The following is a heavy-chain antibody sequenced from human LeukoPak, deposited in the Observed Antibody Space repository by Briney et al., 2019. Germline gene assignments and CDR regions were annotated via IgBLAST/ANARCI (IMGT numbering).Heavy chain of an antibody. CDR3: ARHRAYSSSSPFDY. Sequence: PSGTLSLTCVVSGGSITTTNWWGWVRPSPVPGLQWIGDVSLEGVRNYNPSLTSRVTMSLDRAKNLLSLNLNSVAAADTAVYYCARHRAYSSSSPFDYWGQGTLVTVSS. D-gene: IGHD6-6*01. CDR1: GGSITTTNW. V-gene: IGHV4-4*02. CDR2: VSLEGVR. J-gene: IGHJ4*02.